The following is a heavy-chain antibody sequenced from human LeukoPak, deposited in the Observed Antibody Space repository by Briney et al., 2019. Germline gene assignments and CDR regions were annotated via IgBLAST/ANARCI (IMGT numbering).Heavy chain of an antibody. D-gene: IGHD4-17*01. CDR2: IYYSGST. CDR1: GGSISSYY. V-gene: IGHV4-59*01. J-gene: IGHJ5*02. Sequence: TSETLSLTCTVSGGSISSYYWSWIRQPPGKGLEWIGYIYYSGSTNYNPSLKSRVTMSVDTSKNQFSLKVTSVTAADTAVYYCTRTNYGDYNWFDPWGQGTLVTVSS. CDR3: TRTNYGDYNWFDP.